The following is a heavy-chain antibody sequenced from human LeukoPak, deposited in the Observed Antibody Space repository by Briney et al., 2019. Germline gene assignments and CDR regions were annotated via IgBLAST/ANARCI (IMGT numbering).Heavy chain of an antibody. J-gene: IGHJ5*02. CDR2: ISAXNGNT. Sequence: MGXISAXNGNTNYAQKLQGRVSMTTDTSPSTAYMELRSLRSADTAVYYCERDGYCSSTSCYDINWFDPWGQGTLVTVSS. V-gene: IGHV1-18*01. D-gene: IGHD2-2*03. CDR3: ERDGYCSSTSCYDINWFDP.